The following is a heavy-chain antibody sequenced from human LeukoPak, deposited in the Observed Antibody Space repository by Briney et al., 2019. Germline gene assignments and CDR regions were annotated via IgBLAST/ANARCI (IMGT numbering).Heavy chain of an antibody. CDR3: ASETLGATALV. V-gene: IGHV3-21*01. CDR2: ISDVSTYI. D-gene: IGHD1-26*01. CDR1: GFTFNTFS. J-gene: IGHJ4*02. Sequence: GSLRLSCAASGFTFNTFSMDWVRQAPGKGLEWVSSISDVSTYIYHADSVKGRFTISRDNAKNSLYLQVNSLRPEDTAMYYCASETLGATALVWGQGTLVTVSS.